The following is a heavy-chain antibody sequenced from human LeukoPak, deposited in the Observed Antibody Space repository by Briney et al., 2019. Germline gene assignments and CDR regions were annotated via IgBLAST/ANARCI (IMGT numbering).Heavy chain of an antibody. CDR2: INPSGSST. CDR3: ARAGWLQYYYFDH. Sequence: ASVKVSCKASGYSFTSYYMHWVRQAPGQGLEWMGLINPSGSSTTYAQRFQGRVTMTRDISTSTDYMELTSLTSDDTAVYYCARAGWLQYYYFDHWGQGTLVTVSS. J-gene: IGHJ4*02. V-gene: IGHV1-46*01. CDR1: GYSFTSYY. D-gene: IGHD5-24*01.